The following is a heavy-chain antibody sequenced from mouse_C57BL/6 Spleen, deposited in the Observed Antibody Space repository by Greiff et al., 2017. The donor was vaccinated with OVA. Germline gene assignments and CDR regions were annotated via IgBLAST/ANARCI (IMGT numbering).Heavy chain of an antibody. CDR2: IWSGGST. CDR3: ARIYYGRAYYYAMDY. V-gene: IGHV2-2*01. CDR1: GFSLTSYG. D-gene: IGHD1-1*01. J-gene: IGHJ4*01. Sequence: VKLVESGPGLVQPSQSLSITCTVSGFSLTSYGVHWVRQSPGKGLEWLGVIWSGGSTDYNAAFISRLSISKDNSKSQVFFKMNSLQADDTSIYYCARIYYGRAYYYAMDYWGQGTSVTVSS.